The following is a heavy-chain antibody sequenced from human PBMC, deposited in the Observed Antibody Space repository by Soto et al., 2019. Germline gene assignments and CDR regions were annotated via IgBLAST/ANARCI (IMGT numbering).Heavy chain of an antibody. V-gene: IGHV3-72*01. CDR3: SRGFTASGTYAVDY. Sequence: EVQLVESGGGLVQPGGSLRLSCTASGFSLSDHYVDWVRQAPGKGLEWVGRSRNKANSYTTEYAASVRGRFTISRDDSRNSLYLQMDSLKTEDTAVYYCSRGFTASGTYAVDYWGQGTLVTVSS. D-gene: IGHD3-10*01. CDR2: SRNKANSYTT. J-gene: IGHJ4*02. CDR1: GFSLSDHY.